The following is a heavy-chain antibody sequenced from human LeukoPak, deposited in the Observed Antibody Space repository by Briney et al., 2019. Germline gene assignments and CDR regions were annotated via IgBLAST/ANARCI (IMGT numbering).Heavy chain of an antibody. CDR3: AKDPGEL. Sequence: SGGSLRLSCAASGFIFSSYGMHWVRQAPGKGLEWVAFIRYDGSNKYYADSVKGRFTISRDKSTNTLSLQMNSLRAEDTGVYYCAKDPGELWGQGTMVSASS. J-gene: IGHJ3*01. CDR2: IRYDGSNK. D-gene: IGHD3-10*01. CDR1: GFIFSSYG. V-gene: IGHV3-30*02.